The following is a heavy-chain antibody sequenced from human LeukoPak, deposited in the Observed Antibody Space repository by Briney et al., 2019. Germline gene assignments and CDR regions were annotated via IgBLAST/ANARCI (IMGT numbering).Heavy chain of an antibody. D-gene: IGHD2-21*02. V-gene: IGHV1-46*01. CDR2: INPSAGST. CDR3: ARGGCGDSAAPFDD. Sequence: ASVKVSCKTSGYTFTSCYMHWVRQAPGQGLEWMGMINPSAGSTRYAQKFQGSVTMTTDTSTSTVYMELSSLRSEDTAVYYCARGGCGDSAAPFDDWGQGIMVTVSS. J-gene: IGHJ4*01. CDR1: GYTFTSCY.